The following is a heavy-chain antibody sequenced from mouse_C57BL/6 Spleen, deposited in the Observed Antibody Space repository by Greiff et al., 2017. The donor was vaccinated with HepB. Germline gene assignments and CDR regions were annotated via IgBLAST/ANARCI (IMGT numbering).Heavy chain of an antibody. D-gene: IGHD1-1*01. CDR3: ARDLATTVVATGAMDY. V-gene: IGHV5-4*01. CDR2: ISDGGSYT. J-gene: IGHJ4*01. Sequence: EVMLVESGGGLVKPGGSLKLSCAASGFTFSSYAMSWVRQTPEKRLEWVATISDGGSYTYYPDNVKGRFTISRDNAKNNLYLQMSHLKSEDTAMYYCARDLATTVVATGAMDYWGQGTSVTVSS. CDR1: GFTFSSYA.